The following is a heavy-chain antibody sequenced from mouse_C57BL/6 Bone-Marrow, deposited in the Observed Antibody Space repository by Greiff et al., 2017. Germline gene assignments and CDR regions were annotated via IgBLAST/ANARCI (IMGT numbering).Heavy chain of an antibody. J-gene: IGHJ2*01. D-gene: IGHD2-4*01. Sequence: VQLQQSGPGLVAPSQSLSITCTVSGFSLTSYAISWVRQPPGKGLAWLGVIWTGGGTNYNSALKSRLGISKDNSKSQVFLKMNRLQTDDTARYYCARAIYYDNDVGGFDYWGQGTTLTVSS. CDR1: GFSLTSYA. V-gene: IGHV2-9-1*01. CDR2: IWTGGGT. CDR3: ARAIYYDNDVGGFDY.